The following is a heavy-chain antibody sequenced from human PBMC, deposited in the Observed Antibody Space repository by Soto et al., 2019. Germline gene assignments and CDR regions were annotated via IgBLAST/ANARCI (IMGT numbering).Heavy chain of an antibody. V-gene: IGHV3-30*18. J-gene: IGHJ6*02. CDR2: ISYDGSNK. CDR3: AKDREPIVVVVAATDYYYGMDV. Sequence: GGSLRLSCAASGFTFSSYGMHWVRQAPGKGLEWVAVISYDGSNKYYADSVKGRFTISRDNSKNTLYLQMNSLRAEDTAVYYCAKDREPIVVVVAATDYYYGMDVWGQGTTVTVS. D-gene: IGHD2-15*01. CDR1: GFTFSSYG.